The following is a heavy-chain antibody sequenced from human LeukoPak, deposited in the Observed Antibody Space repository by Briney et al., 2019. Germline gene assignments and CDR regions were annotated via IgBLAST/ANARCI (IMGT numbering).Heavy chain of an antibody. V-gene: IGHV3-48*04. D-gene: IGHD3-16*01. J-gene: IGHJ4*02. CDR2: VSISSGTI. Sequence: SGGSLRLSCAASGFTFTGHNMNWVRQAPGKGLEWVSFVSISSGTIYYADSVKGRFSISRDNAKSSLDLQMSSLRAEDTAVYYCARAMSTFGGVRNYFDSWGQGTLVTVSS. CDR3: ARAMSTFGGVRNYFDS. CDR1: GFTFTGHN.